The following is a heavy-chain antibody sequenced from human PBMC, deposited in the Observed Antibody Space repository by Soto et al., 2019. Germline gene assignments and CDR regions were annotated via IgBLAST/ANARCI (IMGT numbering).Heavy chain of an antibody. D-gene: IGHD6-19*01. Sequence: PSETLSLTCTVSGGSISSGGYYWSWIRQHPGKGLEWIGYIYYSGSTYYNPSLKSRVTISVDTSKNQFSLKLSSVTAADTAVYYCARVPDSSGWYGKIDYWGQGTLVTVSS. V-gene: IGHV4-31*03. J-gene: IGHJ4*02. CDR3: ARVPDSSGWYGKIDY. CDR1: GGSISSGGYY. CDR2: IYYSGST.